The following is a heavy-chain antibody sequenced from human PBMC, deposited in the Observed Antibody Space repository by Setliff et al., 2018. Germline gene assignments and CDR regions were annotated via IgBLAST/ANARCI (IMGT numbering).Heavy chain of an antibody. Sequence: KPSETLSLTCTVSGASISSGTYYWAWIRQPPGKGLEWIGRMHYRGTTYSNASLASRLTISVDTAKNQFSLKLTSVTAADTAVYYCARTGTYRYFDYWGQGTRVTVSS. D-gene: IGHD1-1*01. CDR2: MHYRGTT. CDR1: GASISSGTYY. J-gene: IGHJ4*02. CDR3: ARTGTYRYFDY. V-gene: IGHV4-39*01.